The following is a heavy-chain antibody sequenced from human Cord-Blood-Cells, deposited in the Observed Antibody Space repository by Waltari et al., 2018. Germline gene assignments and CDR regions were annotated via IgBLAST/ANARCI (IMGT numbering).Heavy chain of an antibody. J-gene: IGHJ6*02. CDR3: ARLLTYYDFWSGYYNDLGYYGMDV. CDR2: ISYDGINK. D-gene: IGHD3-3*01. Sequence: QVQLVESGGGVVKPGRSLRLSCAASGFTFSSYAMHWVRQAPGKGLEWVAVISYDGINKYYADAVEGRFTISVDDSKNTLYLQMTSLRAEDTAVYYCARLLTYYDFWSGYYNDLGYYGMDVWGQGSTVTVSS. V-gene: IGHV3-30-3*01. CDR1: GFTFSSYA.